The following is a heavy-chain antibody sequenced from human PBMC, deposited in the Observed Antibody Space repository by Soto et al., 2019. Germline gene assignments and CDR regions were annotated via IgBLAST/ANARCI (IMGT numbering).Heavy chain of an antibody. V-gene: IGHV3-11*01. D-gene: IGHD3-10*01. CDR2: ISSSGSAI. CDR1: GFTFSDYF. CDR3: ARGGGYYGSGSYPPDWYFDL. Sequence: QVQLVESGGGLVKPGGSLRLSCAASGFTFSDYFMTWIRQAPGKGLEWVSYISSSGSAIYYADSVKGRFTISRDNAANSLFLQMNSLRAEDTAVYYCARGGGYYGSGSYPPDWYFDLWGLGTLVTVSS. J-gene: IGHJ2*01.